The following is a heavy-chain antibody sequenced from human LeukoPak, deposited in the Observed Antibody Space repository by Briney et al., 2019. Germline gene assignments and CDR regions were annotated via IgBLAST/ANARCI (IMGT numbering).Heavy chain of an antibody. CDR3: ARARGTAMVNYYYMDV. V-gene: IGHV3-64*01. J-gene: IGHJ6*03. Sequence: GGSLRLSCAASGFTFSSYAMHWVRQAPGKGLEYVSAISSNGGSTYYANSVKGRFTISRDNSKNTLYLQMGSLRAENMAVYYCARARGTAMVNYYYMDVWGKGTTVTISS. CDR2: ISSNGGST. D-gene: IGHD5-18*01. CDR1: GFTFSSYA.